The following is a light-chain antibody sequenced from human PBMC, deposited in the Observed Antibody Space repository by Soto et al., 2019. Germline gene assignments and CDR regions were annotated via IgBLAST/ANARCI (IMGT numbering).Light chain of an antibody. CDR1: RSVSTN. Sequence: DIILTQSPAIVSVSPGERATRSCRASRSVSTNLAWYQHKHGQAPRLLIYGASTRVTDIPPRFSGSGSGTEFTLTINYLKSEDFGVYYCQQYDKTVPPVTFGGGTQVEI. V-gene: IGKV3-15*01. CDR3: QQYDKTVPPVT. J-gene: IGKJ4*01. CDR2: GAS.